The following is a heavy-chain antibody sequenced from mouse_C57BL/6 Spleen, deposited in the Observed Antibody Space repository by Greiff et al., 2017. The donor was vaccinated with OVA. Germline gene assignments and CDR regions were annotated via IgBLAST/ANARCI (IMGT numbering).Heavy chain of an antibody. Sequence: VKLQESGPELVKPGASVKISCKASGYAFSSSWMNWVKQRPGKGLEWIGRIYPGDGDTNYNGKFKGKATLTADKSSSTAYMQLSSLTSEDSAVYFCAREYDYDRYFDVWGTGTTVTVSS. CDR2: IYPGDGDT. CDR3: AREYDYDRYFDV. CDR1: GYAFSSSW. J-gene: IGHJ1*03. D-gene: IGHD2-4*01. V-gene: IGHV1-82*01.